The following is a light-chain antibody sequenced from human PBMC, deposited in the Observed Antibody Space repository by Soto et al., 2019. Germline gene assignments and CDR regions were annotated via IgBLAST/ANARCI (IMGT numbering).Light chain of an antibody. CDR3: QAYYSTRRARYV. Sequence: QSVLTQPPSVSGAPGQRVTISCTGSSSNIGANYDVHWYQQRPGTAPKLLIFGNSNRPSGVPDRFSGSKSGTSAALAITGLQPEDEGDDYYQAYYSTRRARYVFGTGTKLTVL. CDR1: SSNIGANYD. CDR2: GNS. J-gene: IGLJ1*01. V-gene: IGLV1-40*01.